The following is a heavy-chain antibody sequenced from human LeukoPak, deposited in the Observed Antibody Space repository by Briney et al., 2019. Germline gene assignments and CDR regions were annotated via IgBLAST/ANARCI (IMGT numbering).Heavy chain of an antibody. J-gene: IGHJ4*02. Sequence: GSLRLSCAASGFIFSSYSMNWVRHAPGKGLEWVSSISSTSTYIHYADSLKGRFTISRDNARNSLYLQINSLRVEDTAVYYCARDQRGEMATFDYWGQGTLATVSS. CDR1: GFIFSSYS. V-gene: IGHV3-21*01. D-gene: IGHD5-24*01. CDR2: ISSTSTYI. CDR3: ARDQRGEMATFDY.